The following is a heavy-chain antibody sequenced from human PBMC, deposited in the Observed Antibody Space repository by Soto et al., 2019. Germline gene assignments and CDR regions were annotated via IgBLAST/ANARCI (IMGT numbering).Heavy chain of an antibody. CDR3: ARPGIAAATGMDV. Sequence: LQLQESGPGLVKPSETLSLTCTVSGGSISSSSYYWGWIRQPPGNGLGWIESIYYSGSTYYNPSLKSRVTISVDTSKNQFSLKLSSVTAADTAVYYCARPGIAAATGMDVWGQGTTVTVSS. V-gene: IGHV4-39*01. J-gene: IGHJ6*02. CDR1: GGSISSSSYY. CDR2: IYYSGST. D-gene: IGHD6-13*01.